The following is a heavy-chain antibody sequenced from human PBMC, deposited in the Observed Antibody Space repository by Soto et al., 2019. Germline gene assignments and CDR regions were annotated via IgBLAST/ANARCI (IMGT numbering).Heavy chain of an antibody. Sequence: EVQLVESGGGLVQPGGSLRLSCAASGFTFSSYDMHWLRQTPGKGLEWVSAIGSAGDTYYLGSVKGRFTISRDNAKASLYLHLKSLTPGDTAVYFCARGGYASGYYLYAMDLWGQGTTVTVPS. CDR1: GFTFSSYD. J-gene: IGHJ6*01. CDR2: IGSAGDT. V-gene: IGHV3-13*01. D-gene: IGHD5-12*01. CDR3: ARGGYASGYYLYAMDL.